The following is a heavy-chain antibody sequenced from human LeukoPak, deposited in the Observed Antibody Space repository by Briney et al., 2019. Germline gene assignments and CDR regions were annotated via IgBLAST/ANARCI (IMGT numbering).Heavy chain of an antibody. J-gene: IGHJ6*03. Sequence: GDSRKISCKGSGYSFTDYWIGWWGQMPGKGLEWMGIIYPGDSDTGYSPSFQGQVTISVDKSISTAFLQWSSLRASDTAMYYCARHVVEKAGFWSGSYTYSYYYYMDVWGKGTTVTVSS. CDR2: IYPGDSDT. V-gene: IGHV5-51*01. D-gene: IGHD3-3*01. CDR1: GYSFTDYW. CDR3: ARHVVEKAGFWSGSYTYSYYYYMDV.